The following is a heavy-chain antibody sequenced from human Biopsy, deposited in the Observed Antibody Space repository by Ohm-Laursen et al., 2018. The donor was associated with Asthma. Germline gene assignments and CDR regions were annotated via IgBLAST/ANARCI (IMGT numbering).Heavy chain of an antibody. CDR3: ARGVDRVTGLLDHFDS. CDR2: VYYSGST. Sequence: SDTLSLTCTVSGGSTNNFYWSWIRQPPGKGLESIGHVYYSGSTNYNPSLKSRVTISIDASKNQFSLKLTSVTAADTAVYYCARGVDRVTGLLDHFDSWGQGTLVTVSS. J-gene: IGHJ4*02. CDR1: GGSTNNFY. V-gene: IGHV4-59*07. D-gene: IGHD2-21*02.